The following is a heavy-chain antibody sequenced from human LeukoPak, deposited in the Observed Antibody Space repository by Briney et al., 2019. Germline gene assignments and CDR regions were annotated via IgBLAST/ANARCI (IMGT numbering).Heavy chain of an antibody. CDR1: GFTFSSYA. J-gene: IGHJ4*02. D-gene: IGHD3-3*01. CDR3: AREESGISIFGVVIF. CDR2: ISYDGSNK. V-gene: IGHV3-30*04. Sequence: GRSLRLSCAASGFTFSSYAMHWVRQAPGKGLEWVAVISYDGSNKYYADSVKGRFTISRDNSKNTLYLQMNSLGAEDTAVYYCAREESGISIFGVVIFWGQGTLVTVSS.